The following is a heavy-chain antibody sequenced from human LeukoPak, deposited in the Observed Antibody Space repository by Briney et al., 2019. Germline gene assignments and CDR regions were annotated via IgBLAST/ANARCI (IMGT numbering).Heavy chain of an antibody. CDR3: ARATNYGSGLTRNFDY. CDR2: ISGSGGST. V-gene: IGHV3-23*01. D-gene: IGHD3-10*01. J-gene: IGHJ4*02. CDR1: GFTFSSYA. Sequence: PGGSLRLSCAASGFTFSSYAMSWVRQAPGKGLEWVSGISGSGGSTYYADSVKGRFTISRDNAKNSLYLQMNSLRDEDTAVYYCARATNYGSGLTRNFDYWGQGTLVTVSS.